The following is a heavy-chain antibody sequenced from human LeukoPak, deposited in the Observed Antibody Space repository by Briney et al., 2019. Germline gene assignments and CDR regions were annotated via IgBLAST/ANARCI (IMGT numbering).Heavy chain of an antibody. CDR1: GYTFTTYG. Sequence: ASVKVSCKASGYTFTTYGISWVRRAPGQGFEWMGWIGTFNGHTNYAQKVQGRVTMTTDTSTSTVYMELRSLRSDDTAVYYCARDWYYYDSRSYDTFDIWGQGTKVTVSS. D-gene: IGHD3-10*01. CDR3: ARDWYYYDSRSYDTFDI. J-gene: IGHJ3*02. CDR2: IGTFNGHT. V-gene: IGHV1-18*01.